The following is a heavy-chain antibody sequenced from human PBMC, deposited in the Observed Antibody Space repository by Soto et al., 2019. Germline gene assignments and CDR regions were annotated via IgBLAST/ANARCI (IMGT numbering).Heavy chain of an antibody. CDR3: AKDSVVLWFGELLSGFFDY. V-gene: IGHV3-30*18. CDR1: GFTFSSYG. CDR2: ISYDGSNK. Sequence: QVQLVESGGGVVQPGRSLRLSCAASGFTFSSYGMHWVRQAPGKGLEWVAVISYDGSNKYYADSVKGRFTISRDNSKNTLYLQMNSLRAEDTAVYYCAKDSVVLWFGELLSGFFDYWGQGTLFTVSS. J-gene: IGHJ4*02. D-gene: IGHD3-10*01.